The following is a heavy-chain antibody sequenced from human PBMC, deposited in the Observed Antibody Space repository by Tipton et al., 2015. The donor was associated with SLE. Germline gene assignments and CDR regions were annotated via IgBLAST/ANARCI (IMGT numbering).Heavy chain of an antibody. J-gene: IGHJ4*02. V-gene: IGHV3-23*03. CDR1: GFAFSSYA. CDR3: SARRSTGHSTEDY. Sequence: SLRLSCAASGFAFSSYAMSWVRQAPGKGLEWVSFIYSAGTTTYYADSVKGRFTISRDNSKNTLYLQTNSLRDEVTAVYYCSARRSTGHSTEDYWGQGTLVTVSS. CDR2: IYSAGTTT. D-gene: IGHD2-2*01.